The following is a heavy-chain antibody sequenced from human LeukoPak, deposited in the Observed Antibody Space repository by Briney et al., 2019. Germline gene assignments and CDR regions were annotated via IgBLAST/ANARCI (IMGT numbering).Heavy chain of an antibody. CDR1: GYSFTSYW. CDR3: ARHVSTREYINWFDP. J-gene: IGHJ5*02. D-gene: IGHD6-6*01. Sequence: GESLKISCKGSGYSFTSYWIGWVRQMPGKGLEWMGIIYPGDSDTRYSPSFQGQVTISADKSISTAYLQWSSLKASDIVMYYCARHVSTREYINWFDPWGQGTLVTVSS. V-gene: IGHV5-51*01. CDR2: IYPGDSDT.